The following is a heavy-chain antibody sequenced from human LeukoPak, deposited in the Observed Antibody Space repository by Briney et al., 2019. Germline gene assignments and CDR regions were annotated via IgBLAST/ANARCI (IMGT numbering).Heavy chain of an antibody. CDR3: ARGGDYYDSSGYHN. V-gene: IGHV1-3*01. CDR1: GYTFTSYA. Sequence: APVKVSCKASGYTFTSYAMHWVRQAPGQRLEWMGWINAGNGNTKYSQKFQGRVTITRDTSASTAYMELSSLRSEDTAVYYCARGGDYYDSSGYHNWGQGTLVTVSS. CDR2: INAGNGNT. D-gene: IGHD3-22*01. J-gene: IGHJ4*02.